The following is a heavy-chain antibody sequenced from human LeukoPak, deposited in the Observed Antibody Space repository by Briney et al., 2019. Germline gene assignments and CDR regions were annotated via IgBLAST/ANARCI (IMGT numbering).Heavy chain of an antibody. CDR2: IYTSGST. Sequence: SETLSLTCTVSGGSISSGSYYWSWIRQPAGKGLEWTGRIYTSGSTNYNPSLKSRVTISVDTSKNQFSLKLSSVTAADTAVYYCARGEYCSSTSCYFFSWFDPWGQGTLVTVSS. D-gene: IGHD2-2*01. J-gene: IGHJ5*02. CDR3: ARGEYCSSTSCYFFSWFDP. V-gene: IGHV4-61*02. CDR1: GGSISSGSYY.